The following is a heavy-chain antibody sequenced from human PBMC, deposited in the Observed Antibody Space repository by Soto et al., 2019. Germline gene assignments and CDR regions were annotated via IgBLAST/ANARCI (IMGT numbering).Heavy chain of an antibody. CDR3: AKDFCFGLVIHWLDH. CDR2: ISGSGDNT. D-gene: IGHD3-3*01. J-gene: IGHJ5*02. CDR1: GFLFSSYA. V-gene: IGHV3-23*01. Sequence: EVQLLESGGGLLQPGGSLRLSCAASGFLFSSYAMSWVRQPPGRGLEWVSTISGSGDNTYYADSVKGRFTISRDNSKNSLYLQMNSLRPEDTAVYYCAKDFCFGLVIHWLDHWGQGTLVTVSS.